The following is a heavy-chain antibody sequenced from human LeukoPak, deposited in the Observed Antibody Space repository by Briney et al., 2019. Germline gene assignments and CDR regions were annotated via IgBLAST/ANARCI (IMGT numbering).Heavy chain of an antibody. Sequence: RTGGSLRLSCAASGFTFSSYWMSWVRQAPGKGLEWVANIKQDGGEKYYVDSVKGRFTISRDNAKNSLYLQMNSLRAEDTAVYYCTRDHHRRHYDSQARNTFDIWGQGTMVTVSS. V-gene: IGHV3-7*01. CDR3: TRDHHRRHYDSQARNTFDI. CDR2: IKQDGGEK. J-gene: IGHJ3*02. CDR1: GFTFSSYW. D-gene: IGHD3-22*01.